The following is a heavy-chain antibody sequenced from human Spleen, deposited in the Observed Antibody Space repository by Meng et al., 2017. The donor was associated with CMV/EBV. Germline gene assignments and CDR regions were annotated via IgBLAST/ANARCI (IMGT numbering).Heavy chain of an antibody. J-gene: IGHJ3*02. Sequence: KVSCKASGYTFTGYYMHWVRQAPGQGLEWMGIIYPGDSDTRYSPSFQGQVTISADKSISTAYLQWSSLKASDTAMYYCARPHYCSSTSCYRAFDIWGQGTMVTVSS. CDR1: GYTFTGYY. V-gene: IGHV5-51*01. CDR3: ARPHYCSSTSCYRAFDI. D-gene: IGHD2-2*01. CDR2: IYPGDSDT.